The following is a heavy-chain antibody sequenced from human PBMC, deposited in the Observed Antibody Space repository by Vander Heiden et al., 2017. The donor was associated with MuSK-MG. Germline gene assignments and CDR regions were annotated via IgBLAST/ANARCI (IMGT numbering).Heavy chain of an antibody. V-gene: IGHV1-18*01. CDR1: GYTFTSYG. D-gene: IGHD3-9*01. CDR3: ARGADVLRYFDWRTGYYYMDV. CDR2: ISAYNGNT. J-gene: IGHJ6*03. Sequence: QVQLVQSGAEVKKPGASVKVSCKASGYTFTSYGISWVRQAPGQGLEWMGWISAYNGNTNYAQKLQGRVTMTTDTSTSTAYMELRSLRSDDTAVYYCARGADVLRYFDWRTGYYYMDVWGKGTTVTVSS.